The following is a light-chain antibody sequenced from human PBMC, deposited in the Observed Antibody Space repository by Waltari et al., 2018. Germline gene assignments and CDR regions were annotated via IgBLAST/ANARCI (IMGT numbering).Light chain of an antibody. CDR2: DVS. Sequence: QSALTQPASVSGSPGQSITISCTGTSSDVGGYNYVSCYQQHPGTAPKLIIYDVSNRPSVVSNRFSGPKSGNTASLTISGLQAEDEADYYCNSYTISSTLGVFGTGTKVTVL. J-gene: IGLJ1*01. CDR1: SSDVGGYNY. V-gene: IGLV2-14*01. CDR3: NSYTISSTLGV.